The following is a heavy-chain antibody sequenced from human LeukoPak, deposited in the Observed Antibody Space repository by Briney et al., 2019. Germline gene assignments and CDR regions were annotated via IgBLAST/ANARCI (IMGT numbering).Heavy chain of an antibody. V-gene: IGHV1-18*01. CDR1: GYTFSTFS. J-gene: IGHJ4*02. CDR2: INANNGKT. CDR3: SRDSTLGAVADFNY. Sequence: ASVKVSCKTSGYTFSTFSIAWVRQAPGQGLEWMGWINANNGKTHYAQKFHDRVTMTTDASTNTAYMELRGLKSDDTAMYYCSRDSTLGAVADFNYWGQGALVTVSS. D-gene: IGHD3-16*01.